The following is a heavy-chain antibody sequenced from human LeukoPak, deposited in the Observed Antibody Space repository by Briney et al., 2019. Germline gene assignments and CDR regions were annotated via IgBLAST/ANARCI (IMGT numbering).Heavy chain of an antibody. CDR2: ISLTGLT. CDR1: GGSISNTNW. V-gene: IGHV4-4*02. CDR3: SRENGAFSPFGY. Sequence: SGTLSLTCGVSGGSISNTNWWSWVRQPPGEGVEWIGEISLTGLTHYTPSLSSRLTLSLDKSKNQLSLNLTSVTAADTAVYYCSRENGAFSPFGYWGQGTLVTVLS. D-gene: IGHD2-8*01. J-gene: IGHJ4*02.